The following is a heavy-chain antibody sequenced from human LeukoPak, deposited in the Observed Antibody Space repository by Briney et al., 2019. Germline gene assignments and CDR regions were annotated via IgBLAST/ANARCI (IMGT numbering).Heavy chain of an antibody. Sequence: PGGSLRLSCAASGFTFSSYSMNWVRQAPGKGLEWVSSISSSSSYIYYADSVKGRFTISRDNAKNSLYLQMNSLRAEDTAVYYCARDTKSRTIAARPLDYWGQGTLVTVSS. CDR3: ARDTKSRTIAARPLDY. CDR2: ISSSSSYI. J-gene: IGHJ4*02. V-gene: IGHV3-21*01. D-gene: IGHD6-6*01. CDR1: GFTFSSYS.